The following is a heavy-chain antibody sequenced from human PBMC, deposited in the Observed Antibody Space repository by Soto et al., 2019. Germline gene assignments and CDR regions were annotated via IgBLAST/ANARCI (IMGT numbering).Heavy chain of an antibody. J-gene: IGHJ4*02. D-gene: IGHD5-12*01. Sequence: ASVKVSCKASGGTFSSYTISWVRQAPGQGLEWMGRIIPILGIANYAQKFQGRVTITADKSTSTAYMELSSLRSEDTAVYYCARDRTYSGYDFDYWGQGTLVTVSS. V-gene: IGHV1-69*04. CDR1: GGTFSSYT. CDR3: ARDRTYSGYDFDY. CDR2: IIPILGIA.